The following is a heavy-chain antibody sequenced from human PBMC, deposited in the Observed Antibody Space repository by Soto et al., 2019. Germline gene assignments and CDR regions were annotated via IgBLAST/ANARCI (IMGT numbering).Heavy chain of an antibody. CDR3: ARDGFSLTHYYGSASDPYYYYGMDV. CDR2: VWYDGTNK. CDR1: AFTFSRYG. V-gene: IGHV3-33*01. D-gene: IGHD3-10*01. J-gene: IGHJ6*02. Sequence: SSHRVTCAATAFTFSRYGLHSVCQSPGKGLDLVVVVWYDGTNKYYADSLKGRFTISKDNSENTLYLQMDSLRVEDTAVYYCARDGFSLTHYYGSASDPYYYYGMDVWGQGT.